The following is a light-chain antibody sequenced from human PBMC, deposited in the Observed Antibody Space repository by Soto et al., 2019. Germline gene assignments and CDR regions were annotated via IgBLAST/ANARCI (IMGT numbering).Light chain of an antibody. CDR3: QQYDNWPPWT. Sequence: IVMTQSPATLSVSPGESVTLFCRASRSVGSSLAWYQQKPGQPPKVPIHDASTRATGVPSRFTGGGSGTDFTLTISSLQSEDFALYYCQQYDNWPPWTFGQGTRVEIK. CDR2: DAS. J-gene: IGKJ1*01. CDR1: RSVGSS. V-gene: IGKV3-15*01.